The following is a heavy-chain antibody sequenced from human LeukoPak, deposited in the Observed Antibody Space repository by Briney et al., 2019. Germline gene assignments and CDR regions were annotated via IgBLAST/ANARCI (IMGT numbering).Heavy chain of an antibody. J-gene: IGHJ4*02. CDR1: RFTFSTYW. D-gene: IGHD1-26*01. V-gene: IGHV3-74*01. CDR3: AKDGGSVWWELPSDY. Sequence: GGSLRLSCAASRFTFSTYWMHWVRQAPGKGLVWVSRINSDGSSTGYADSVKGRFTISRDNAKNTLYLQMNSLRAEDTAVYYCAKDGGSVWWELPSDYWGQGTLVTVSS. CDR2: INSDGSST.